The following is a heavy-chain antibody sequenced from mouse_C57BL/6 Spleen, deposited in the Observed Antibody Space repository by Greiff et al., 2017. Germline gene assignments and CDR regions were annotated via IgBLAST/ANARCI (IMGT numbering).Heavy chain of an antibody. CDR3: ARSRVLYYDYDGAYAMDY. Sequence: QVHVKQPGTELVKPGASVKLSCKASGYTFTSYWMHWVKQRPGPGLEWIGNINPSNGGTNYNEKFKSKATLTVDKSSSTAYMQLSSLTSEDTAVYYCARSRVLYYDYDGAYAMDYWGQGTSVTVSS. V-gene: IGHV1-53*01. D-gene: IGHD2-4*01. CDR2: INPSNGGT. CDR1: GYTFTSYW. J-gene: IGHJ4*01.